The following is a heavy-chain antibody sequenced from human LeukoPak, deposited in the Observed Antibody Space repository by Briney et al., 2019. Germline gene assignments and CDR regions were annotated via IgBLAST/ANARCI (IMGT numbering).Heavy chain of an antibody. CDR1: GFTFDDYA. V-gene: IGHV3-9*03. CDR3: AKGSVTVVTSTAIDY. Sequence: QSGGSLRLSCAASGFTFDDYAMHWVRQAPGKGLEWVSGISWNSGSIGYADSVKGRFTISRDNAKNSLYLQMNSLRAEDMALYYCAKGSVTVVTSTAIDYWGQGTLVTVSS. CDR2: ISWNSGSI. J-gene: IGHJ4*02. D-gene: IGHD4-23*01.